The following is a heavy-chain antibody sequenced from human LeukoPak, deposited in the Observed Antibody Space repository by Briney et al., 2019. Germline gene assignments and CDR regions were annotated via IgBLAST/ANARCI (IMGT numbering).Heavy chain of an antibody. CDR1: GGSISSGGYY. V-gene: IGHV4-61*08. D-gene: IGHD3-22*01. CDR3: ARVQDATYYYDSSGDDAFDI. Sequence: ETLSLTCTVSGGSISSGGYYWSWVRQPPGKGLEWIGYIYYSGSTNYNPSLKSRVTISVDTSKNQFSLKLSSVTAADTAVYYCARVQDATYYYDSSGDDAFDIWGQGTMVTVSS. CDR2: IYYSGST. J-gene: IGHJ3*02.